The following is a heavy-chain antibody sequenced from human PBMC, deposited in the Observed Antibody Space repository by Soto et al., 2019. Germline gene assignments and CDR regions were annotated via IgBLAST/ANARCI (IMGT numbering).Heavy chain of an antibody. J-gene: IGHJ6*02. D-gene: IGHD6-13*01. CDR1: GFTFSSYG. CDR3: AKDRYSSSWYLRNYYYGMDV. CDR2: ISYDGSNK. Sequence: GGSLRLSCAASGFTFSSYGMHWVRQAPGKGLEWVAVISYDGSNKYYADSVKGRFTISRDNSKNTLYLQMNSLRAEDTAVYYCAKDRYSSSWYLRNYYYGMDVWGQGTTVTVSS. V-gene: IGHV3-30*18.